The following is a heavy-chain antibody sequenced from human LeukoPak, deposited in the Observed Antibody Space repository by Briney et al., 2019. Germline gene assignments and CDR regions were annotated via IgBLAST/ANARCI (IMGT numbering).Heavy chain of an antibody. CDR3: ARMGTYYDFWSGYSRPA. V-gene: IGHV4-34*01. CDR1: GGSFSGYY. D-gene: IGHD3-3*01. CDR2: INHSGST. J-gene: IGHJ5*02. Sequence: SETLSLTCAVYGGSFSGYYWSWIRQPPGKGLEWIGEINHSGSTNYNPSLKSRVTISVDTSENQFSLKLSSVTAADTAVYYCARMGTYYDFWSGYSRPAWGQGTLVTVSS.